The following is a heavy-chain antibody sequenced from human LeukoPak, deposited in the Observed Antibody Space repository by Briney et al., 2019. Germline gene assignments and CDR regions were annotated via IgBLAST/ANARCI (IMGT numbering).Heavy chain of an antibody. CDR1: GFTFSSYA. CDR3: AKDLEYDFWSGYRFDP. V-gene: IGHV3-23*01. D-gene: IGHD3-3*01. CDR2: ISGSGGST. Sequence: GGSLRLSCAASGFTFSSYAMSWVRQAPGKGLEWVSAISGSGGSTYYADSVKGRFTISRDNPKNTLYLQMNSLRAEDTAVYYCAKDLEYDFWSGYRFDPWGQGTLVTVSS. J-gene: IGHJ5*02.